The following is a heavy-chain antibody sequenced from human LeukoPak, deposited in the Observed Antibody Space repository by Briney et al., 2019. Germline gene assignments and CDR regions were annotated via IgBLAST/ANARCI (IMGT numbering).Heavy chain of an antibody. CDR3: AREKDLRYDYVWGSYRQDAYDM. V-gene: IGHV3-30*03. J-gene: IGHJ3*02. CDR1: GFTFSSYG. D-gene: IGHD3-16*02. CDR2: ISYDGSNK. Sequence: GGSLRLSCAASGFTFSSYGMHWVRQAPGKGLEWVAVISYDGSNKYYADSVKGRFTISRDNSKNSLYLQMNSLRAEDTAVYYCAREKDLRYDYVWGSYRQDAYDMWGQGTMVTVSS.